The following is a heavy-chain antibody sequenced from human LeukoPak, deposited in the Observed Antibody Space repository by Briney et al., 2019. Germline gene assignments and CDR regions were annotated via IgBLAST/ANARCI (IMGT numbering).Heavy chain of an antibody. Sequence: GGSLRLSCAASGFTFSSYAMSWVRQAPGKGLEWVSAISGSGGSTYYADSVKGRFTISRDNSKNALYLQMNSLRAEDTAVYYCAKESCSSTSCYASADYWGQGTLVTVSS. CDR2: ISGSGGST. V-gene: IGHV3-23*01. CDR3: AKESCSSTSCYASADY. J-gene: IGHJ4*02. CDR1: GFTFSSYA. D-gene: IGHD2-2*01.